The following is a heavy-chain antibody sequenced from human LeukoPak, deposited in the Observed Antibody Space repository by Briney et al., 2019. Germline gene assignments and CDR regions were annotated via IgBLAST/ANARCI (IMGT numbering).Heavy chain of an antibody. Sequence: SETLSLACTVSGGSISGYYWSWIRQPPGKGLEWIGYIYYSGSTNYNPSLKSRVTISVDTSKNQFSLKLSSVTAADTAVYYCAREGADDSSGYYHSYFDYWGQGTLVTVSS. CDR1: GGSISGYY. J-gene: IGHJ4*02. V-gene: IGHV4-59*01. CDR2: IYYSGST. D-gene: IGHD3-22*01. CDR3: AREGADDSSGYYHSYFDY.